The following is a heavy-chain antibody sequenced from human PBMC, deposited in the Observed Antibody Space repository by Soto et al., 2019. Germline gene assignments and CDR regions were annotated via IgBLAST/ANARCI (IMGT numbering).Heavy chain of an antibody. J-gene: IGHJ4*02. CDR3: ARDRWVPAAPDKFDY. V-gene: IGHV3-30-3*01. D-gene: IGHD2-2*01. CDR2: ISHDGSNE. CDR1: GFTFSNYA. Sequence: QVQLVESGGGAVQPGRSLRLSCAASGFTFSNYAMHWVRQAPGKGLEWVATISHDGSNEYYTDSVKGRFTISRDNSKNTLYLQMNSLRAEDTAVYYCARDRWVPAAPDKFDYWGQGTLVTVSS.